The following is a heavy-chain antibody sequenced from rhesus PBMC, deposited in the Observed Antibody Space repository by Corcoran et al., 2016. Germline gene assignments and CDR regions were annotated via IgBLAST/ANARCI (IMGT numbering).Heavy chain of an antibody. CDR2: INSGEGST. D-gene: IGHD6-31*01. CDR1: GFTFGSYY. Sequence: EVQLVESGGGLVQPGGSLRLSCTGSGFTFGSYYMYWVRQAPVKGLEWVSAINSGEGSTWYTDSVKGRFTISKENAKNTLYLQMDSLRAEDTAVYYCARESEAAGYFDYWGQGVLVTVSS. V-gene: IGHV3-8*01. CDR3: ARESEAAGYFDY. J-gene: IGHJ4*01.